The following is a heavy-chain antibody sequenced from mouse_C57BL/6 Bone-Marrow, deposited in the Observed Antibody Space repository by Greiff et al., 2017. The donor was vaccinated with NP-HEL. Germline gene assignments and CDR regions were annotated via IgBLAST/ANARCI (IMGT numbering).Heavy chain of an antibody. D-gene: IGHD1-1*02. CDR2: IFPGSGST. CDR1: VYTFTRYW. Sequence: VQLQQPGAELVKPGASVKMSCKASVYTFTRYWITWVKQRPGQGLEWVGDIFPGSGSTNYNEKFKSKATLTVETSSSTAYRQLSIQTSVDTAVYYWAREEYYGRYYYAMDYGGQGTAVTVSA. J-gene: IGHJ4*01. CDR3: AREEYYGRYYYAMDY. V-gene: IGHV1-55*01.